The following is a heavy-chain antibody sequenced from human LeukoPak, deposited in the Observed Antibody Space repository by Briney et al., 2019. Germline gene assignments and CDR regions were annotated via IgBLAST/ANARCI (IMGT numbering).Heavy chain of an antibody. CDR1: GGSISSYY. Sequence: SETLSLTCTVSGGSISSYYWSWIRQPPGKGLEWIGYIYYSGSTNYNPSLKSRVTISVDTSKNQFSLKLGSVTAADTAVYYCAREWGYCTNGVCYTQYFDYWGQGTLVTVSS. CDR3: AREWGYCTNGVCYTQYFDY. D-gene: IGHD2-8*01. J-gene: IGHJ4*02. V-gene: IGHV4-59*12. CDR2: IYYSGST.